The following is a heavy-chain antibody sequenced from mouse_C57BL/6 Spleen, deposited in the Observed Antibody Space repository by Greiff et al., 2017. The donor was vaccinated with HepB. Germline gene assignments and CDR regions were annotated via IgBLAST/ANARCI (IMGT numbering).Heavy chain of an antibody. J-gene: IGHJ3*01. Sequence: EVQGVESGGGLVKPGGSLKLSCAASGFTFSDYGMHWVRQAPEKGLEWVAYISSGSSTIYYADTVKGRFTISRDNAKNTLFLQMTSLRSEDTAMYYCARPDYYGSSYGWFAYWGQGTLVTVSA. V-gene: IGHV5-17*01. CDR3: ARPDYYGSSYGWFAY. CDR2: ISSGSSTI. CDR1: GFTFSDYG. D-gene: IGHD1-1*01.